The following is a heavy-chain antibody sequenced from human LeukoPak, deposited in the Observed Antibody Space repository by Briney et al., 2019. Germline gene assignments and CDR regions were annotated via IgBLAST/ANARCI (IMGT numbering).Heavy chain of an antibody. Sequence: SETLSLTCTVSGGSISSYYWSWIRQPPGKGPEWIGYIYYSGSTYYNPSLKSRVTISVDTSKNQFSLKLSSVTAADTAVYYCARVDYGSGSYSDYWGQGTLVTVSS. CDR1: GGSISSYY. J-gene: IGHJ4*02. CDR2: IYYSGST. D-gene: IGHD3-10*01. CDR3: ARVDYGSGSYSDY. V-gene: IGHV4-59*08.